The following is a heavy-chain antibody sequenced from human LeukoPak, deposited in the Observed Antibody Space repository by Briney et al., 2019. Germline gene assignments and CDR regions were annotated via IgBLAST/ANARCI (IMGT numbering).Heavy chain of an antibody. CDR2: IYSGGST. CDR3: AREVDHYDSSGYYLSF. CDR1: GFTLNTAW. J-gene: IGHJ4*02. V-gene: IGHV3-66*01. D-gene: IGHD3-22*01. Sequence: GGSLRLSCAASGFTLNTAWMSWVRQAPGKGLEWVSVIYSGGSTYYADSVKGRFTISRDNSKNTLYLQMNSLRAEDTAVYYCAREVDHYDSSGYYLSFWGQGTLVTVSS.